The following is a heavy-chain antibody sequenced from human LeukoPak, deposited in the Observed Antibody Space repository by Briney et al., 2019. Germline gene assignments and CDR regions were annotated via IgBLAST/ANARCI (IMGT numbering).Heavy chain of an antibody. CDR3: ARDCGGDCYESGWDY. D-gene: IGHD2-21*02. CDR2: IYSGGST. CDR1: GFTVSSNY. V-gene: IGHV3-53*01. J-gene: IGHJ4*02. Sequence: GGSLRLSCAASGFTVSSNYMSWVRQAPGKGLEWVSVIYSGGSTYYADSVKGRFTISRDNSKNTLYLQMNSLRAEDTAVYYCARDCGGDCYESGWDYWGQGTLVTVSS.